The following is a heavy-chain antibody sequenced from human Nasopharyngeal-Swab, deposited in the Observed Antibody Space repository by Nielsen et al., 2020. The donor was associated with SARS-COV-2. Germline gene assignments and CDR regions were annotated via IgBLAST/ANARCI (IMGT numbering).Heavy chain of an antibody. CDR3: TTAMSSSSSWYSRLYYYYYYGMDV. V-gene: IGHV3-15*01. CDR2: IKSKTEGGTT. CDR1: GFTFSNAW. D-gene: IGHD6-13*01. J-gene: IGHJ6*02. Sequence: GESLKISCAASGFTFSNAWMSWVRQALGKGLEWVGRIKSKTEGGTTDYAAPVKGRFTISRDDSKSTLYLQMNSLKTEDTAVYYCTTAMSSSSSWYSRLYYYYYYGMDVWGQGTTVTVSS.